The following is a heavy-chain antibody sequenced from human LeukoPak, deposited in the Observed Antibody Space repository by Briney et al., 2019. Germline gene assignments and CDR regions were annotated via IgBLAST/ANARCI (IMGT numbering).Heavy chain of an antibody. CDR2: INAGNGNT. J-gene: IGHJ4*02. CDR1: GYTFTSYA. V-gene: IGHV1-3*01. Sequence: GASVKVSCRASGYTFTSYAMHWVRQAPGQRLEWMGWINAGNGNTKYSQKFQGRVTITRDTSASTAYMELSSLRSEDTAVYYRAGPSGYSSGWGFDYWGQGTLVTVSS. D-gene: IGHD6-19*01. CDR3: AGPSGYSSGWGFDY.